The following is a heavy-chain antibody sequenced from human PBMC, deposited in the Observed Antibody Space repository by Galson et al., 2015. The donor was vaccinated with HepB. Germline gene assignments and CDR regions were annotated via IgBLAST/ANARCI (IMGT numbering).Heavy chain of an antibody. CDR2: IDPSDSYT. Sequence: QSGAEVKKPGESLRISCKGSGYSFTSYWISWVRQMPRKGLEWMGRIDPSDSYTNYSPSFQGHVTISADKSISTAYLQWSSLKASDTAMYYCASRIAVAGSTAYAFDIWGQGTMVTVSS. D-gene: IGHD6-19*01. CDR1: GYSFTSYW. CDR3: ASRIAVAGSTAYAFDI. V-gene: IGHV5-10-1*01. J-gene: IGHJ3*02.